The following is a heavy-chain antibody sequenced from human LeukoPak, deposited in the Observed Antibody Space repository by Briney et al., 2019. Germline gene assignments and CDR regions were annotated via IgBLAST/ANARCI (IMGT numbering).Heavy chain of an antibody. V-gene: IGHV3-11*01. J-gene: IGHJ4*02. CDR2: ISSSGSTI. CDR3: ARDRYSSSWYDY. CDR1: GGSISSSSYY. Sequence: LSLTCTVSGGSISSSSYYWGWIRQAPGKGLEWVSYISSSGSTIYYADSVKGRFTISRDNAKNSLYLQMNSLRAEDTAVYYCARDRYSSSWYDYWGQGTLVTVSS. D-gene: IGHD6-13*01.